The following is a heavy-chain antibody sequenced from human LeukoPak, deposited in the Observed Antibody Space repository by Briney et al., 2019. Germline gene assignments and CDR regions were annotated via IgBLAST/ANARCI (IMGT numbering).Heavy chain of an antibody. CDR3: AREDVQLGFGY. CDR2: FDPEDGET. CDR1: GYTLTELS. Sequence: GASVKVSRKVSGYTLTELSMHWVRQAPGKGLEWMGGFDPEDGETIYAQKFQGRVTITADESTSTAYMELSSLRSEDTAVYYCAREDVQLGFGYWGQGTLVTVSS. J-gene: IGHJ4*02. V-gene: IGHV1-24*01. D-gene: IGHD5-18*01.